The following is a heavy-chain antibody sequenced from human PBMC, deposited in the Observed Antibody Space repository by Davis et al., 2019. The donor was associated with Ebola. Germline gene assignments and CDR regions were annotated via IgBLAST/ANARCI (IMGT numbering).Heavy chain of an antibody. CDR1: GFTFSSYW. CDR2: IKQDGSEK. J-gene: IGHJ4*02. D-gene: IGHD6-19*01. CDR3: ARHWRKWLGIYYFDY. V-gene: IGHV3-7*01. Sequence: GGSLRLSCAASGFTFSSYWMSWVRQAPGKGLEWVANIKQDGSEKYYVDSVKGRFTISRDNAKNPLYLQMNSLRAEDTAVYYCARHWRKWLGIYYFDYWGQGTLVTVSS.